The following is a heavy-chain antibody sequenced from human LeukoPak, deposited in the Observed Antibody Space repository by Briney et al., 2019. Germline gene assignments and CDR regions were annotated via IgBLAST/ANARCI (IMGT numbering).Heavy chain of an antibody. D-gene: IGHD3-22*01. CDR2: IYYSGST. Sequence: SQTLSLTCTVSGGSISSGGYYWSWIRRHPGKGLEWIGYIYYSGSTYYNPSLKSRVTISVDTSKNQFSLKLSSVTAADTAVYYCARELGYDSSGYSFDYWGQGTLVTVSS. CDR3: ARELGYDSSGYSFDY. CDR1: GGSISSGGYY. J-gene: IGHJ4*02. V-gene: IGHV4-31*03.